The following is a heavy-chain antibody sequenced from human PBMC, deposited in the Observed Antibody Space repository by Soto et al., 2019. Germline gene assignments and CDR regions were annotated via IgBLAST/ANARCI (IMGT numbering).Heavy chain of an antibody. CDR3: ARARAGLRYFDWLFAGWFDP. D-gene: IGHD3-9*01. CDR1: GYTFTSYA. J-gene: IGHJ5*02. V-gene: IGHV1-3*01. CDR2: INAGNGNT. Sequence: ASVKVSCKASGYTFTSYAMHWVRPATGQRLEWMGWINAGNGNTKYSQKFQGRVTITRDTSASTAYMELSSLRSEDTAVYYCARARAGLRYFDWLFAGWFDPWGQGTLVTVSS.